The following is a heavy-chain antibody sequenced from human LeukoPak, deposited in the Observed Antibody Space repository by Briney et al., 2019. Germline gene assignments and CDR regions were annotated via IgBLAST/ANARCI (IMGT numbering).Heavy chain of an antibody. CDR2: IYHSGST. Sequence: SETLSLTCTVSGYSISSGYYWGWIRQPPGKGLEWIGSIYHSGSTYYSPSLKSRVTISVDTSKNQFSLKLNSVTAADTAVYYCARGTNLDYWGQGTLVTVSS. CDR1: GYSISSGYY. J-gene: IGHJ4*02. V-gene: IGHV4-38-2*02. D-gene: IGHD1-14*01. CDR3: ARGTNLDY.